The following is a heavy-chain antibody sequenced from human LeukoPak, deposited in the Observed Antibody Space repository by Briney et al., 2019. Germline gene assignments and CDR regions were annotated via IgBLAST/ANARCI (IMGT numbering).Heavy chain of an antibody. CDR1: GGSISSYY. D-gene: IGHD2-2*02. CDR2: IYTSGST. J-gene: IGHJ5*02. V-gene: IGHV4-4*07. CDR3: ARDVVVPAAIPVFPWFDP. Sequence: SETLSLTCTVSGGSISSYYWSWIRQPAGKGLEWIGRIYTSGSTNYNPSLKSRVTMSVDTSKNQFSLKLSSVTAADTAVYYCARDVVVPAAIPVFPWFDPGGQGTLVTVSS.